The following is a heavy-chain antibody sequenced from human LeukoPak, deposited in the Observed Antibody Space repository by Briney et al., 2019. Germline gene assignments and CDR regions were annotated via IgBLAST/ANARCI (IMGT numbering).Heavy chain of an antibody. V-gene: IGHV3-30*03. Sequence: GGSLRLSCAASGFTFSSYGMHWVRQAPGKGLEWVAVISYDGSNKYYADSVKGRFTISRDSSKNTLYLQMNSLRAEDTAVYYCARSYGSGSLLDYWGQGTLVTVSS. CDR2: ISYDGSNK. CDR3: ARSYGSGSLLDY. D-gene: IGHD3-10*01. J-gene: IGHJ4*02. CDR1: GFTFSSYG.